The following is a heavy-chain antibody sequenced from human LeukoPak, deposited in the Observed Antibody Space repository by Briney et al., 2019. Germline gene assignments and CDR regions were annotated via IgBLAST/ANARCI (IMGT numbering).Heavy chain of an antibody. D-gene: IGHD6-19*01. J-gene: IGHJ4*02. V-gene: IGHV4-59*11. Sequence: SETLSLTCTVSGGSITNHYWSWIRQPPGKGLEWIGYIHYSGSTKYKSSLKSRVTISVDTSKNQFSLKLSSVTAADTAVYYCAKDPRSGWFRRFDYWGQGTLVTVSS. CDR3: AKDPRSGWFRRFDY. CDR2: IHYSGST. CDR1: GGSITNHY.